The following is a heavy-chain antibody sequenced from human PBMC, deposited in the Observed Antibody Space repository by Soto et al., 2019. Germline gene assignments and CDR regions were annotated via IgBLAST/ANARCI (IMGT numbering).Heavy chain of an antibody. Sequence: GGSLRLSCAASGFTFSSYGMHWVRQAPGKGLEWVAVISYDGSNKYYADSVKGRFTISRDNSKNTLYLQMNSLRAEDTAVYYCAKTEDIVLVPAANSYYGSGSYYYYYGMDVWGQGTTVTVSS. V-gene: IGHV3-30*18. CDR2: ISYDGSNK. D-gene: IGHD2-2*01. CDR3: AKTEDIVLVPAANSYYGSGSYYYYYGMDV. CDR1: GFTFSSYG. J-gene: IGHJ6*02.